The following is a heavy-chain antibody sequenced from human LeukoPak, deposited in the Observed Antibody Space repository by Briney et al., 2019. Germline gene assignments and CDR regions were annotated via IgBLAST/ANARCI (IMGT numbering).Heavy chain of an antibody. CDR3: ARPVRSSSWYVGPAAFGNWFDP. J-gene: IGHJ5*02. Sequence: GASVKVSCKASGYTFTGYYMHWVRQAPGQGLEWMGWINPNSGGTNYAQKLQGRVTMTTDTSTSTAYMELRSLRSDDTAVYYCARPVRSSSWYVGPAAFGNWFDPWGQGTLVTVSS. CDR1: GYTFTGYY. V-gene: IGHV1-2*02. CDR2: INPNSGGT. D-gene: IGHD6-13*01.